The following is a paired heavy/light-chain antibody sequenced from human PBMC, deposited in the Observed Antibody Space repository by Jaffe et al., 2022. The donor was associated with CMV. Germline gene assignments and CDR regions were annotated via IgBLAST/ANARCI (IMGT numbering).Heavy chain of an antibody. J-gene: IGHJ4*02. CDR3: AKMDSSWPHFDS. Sequence: QVQLQESGPGLVKPSETLSLTCTVSGGSLISDYWSWIRQPPGKGLEWIGYIYYSGDTKYNPSLKSRVTMSVDTSKNQFSLRVRSVTAADTAVYYCAKMDSSWPHFDSWGQGSLVTVSS. D-gene: IGHD6-13*01. CDR1: GGSLISDY. V-gene: IGHV4-59*01. CDR2: IYYSGDT.
Light chain of an antibody. V-gene: IGLV1-47*01. CDR3: AAWDDSLWWGV. Sequence: QSVLTQPPSVSGTPGQRVTMSCSGSSSNIGSNYVYWYQHLPGTAPKLLLYKNNERPSGVPDRFSGSRSGTSASLAISGLRSEDEGDYYCAAWDDSLWWGVFGGGTKLTVL. CDR2: KNN. J-gene: IGLJ3*02. CDR1: SSNIGSNY.